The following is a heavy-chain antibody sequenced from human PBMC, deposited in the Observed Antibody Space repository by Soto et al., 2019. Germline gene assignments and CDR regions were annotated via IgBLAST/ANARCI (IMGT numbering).Heavy chain of an antibody. CDR1: GDSVRNQY. CDR3: ARTLDYGHMDV. J-gene: IGHJ6*03. V-gene: IGHV4-4*09. CDR2: IYRSGST. Sequence: SETLSLTCTVSGDSVRNQYWSWIRRPPGRGLEWIGYIYRSGSTKYNPSLKSRLTISVDTSKNQFSLKLSSATAADTAVYYCARTLDYGHMDVWGKGTTVTVSS. D-gene: IGHD3-16*01.